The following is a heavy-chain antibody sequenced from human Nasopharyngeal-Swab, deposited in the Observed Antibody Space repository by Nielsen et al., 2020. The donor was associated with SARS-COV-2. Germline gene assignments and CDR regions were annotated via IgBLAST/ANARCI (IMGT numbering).Heavy chain of an antibody. Sequence: GESLKISCAASGFTFSSYTIHWVRQAPGKGLEWVAVISYDASDKYYADSVKGRFTLSRDNSKNTVYLQMNNLRAEDTAIYYCAKDRDSGDDSEEYYHYYGMDVWGQGAPVTVSS. CDR1: GFTFSSYT. CDR2: ISYDASDK. CDR3: AKDRDSGDDSEEYYHYYGMDV. V-gene: IGHV3-30*04. D-gene: IGHD5-12*01. J-gene: IGHJ6*02.